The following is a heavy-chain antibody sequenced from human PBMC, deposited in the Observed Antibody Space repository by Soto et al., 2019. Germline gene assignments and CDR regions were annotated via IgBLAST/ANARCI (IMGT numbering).Heavy chain of an antibody. D-gene: IGHD6-13*01. J-gene: IGHJ5*02. CDR2: IYYSGTT. Sequence: ASETLSLTCTVSGGSLSSSSYYWGWIRQPPGKGLEWIGYIYYSGTTNYNPYLESRLTISVDTSKNQFSLKLTSVTAADTAVYYCARHTRIRTAGSGFDPWGQGTLVTVSS. CDR3: ARHTRIRTAGSGFDP. V-gene: IGHV4-61*05. CDR1: GGSLSSSSYY.